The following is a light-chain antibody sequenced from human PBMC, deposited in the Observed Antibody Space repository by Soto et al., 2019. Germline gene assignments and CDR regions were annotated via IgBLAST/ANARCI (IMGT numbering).Light chain of an antibody. Sequence: EIVLTQSPATLSLSPGERATLSCRASQSVNSYLAWYQQKCGQAPRLLIYDTSNRATGIPDRFSGSGSETDFTLTISLLEHEDFAFYYCQQRSSWPTFGQGTRLEIK. CDR3: QQRSSWPT. CDR2: DTS. CDR1: QSVNSY. J-gene: IGKJ2*01. V-gene: IGKV3-11*01.